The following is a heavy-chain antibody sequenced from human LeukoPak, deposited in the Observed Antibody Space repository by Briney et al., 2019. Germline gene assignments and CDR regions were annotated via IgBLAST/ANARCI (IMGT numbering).Heavy chain of an antibody. CDR2: INHSGST. Sequence: SETLSLTCAVHGESFSGYYWSWIRQPPGEGLEWIGEINHSGSTNYNPSLKSRVTISVDTSKNQFSLKLSSVTAADTAVYYCARRNQPRLYYYYYGMDVWGQGTTVTVSS. J-gene: IGHJ6*02. V-gene: IGHV4-34*01. D-gene: IGHD1-14*01. CDR1: GESFSGYY. CDR3: ARRNQPRLYYYYYGMDV.